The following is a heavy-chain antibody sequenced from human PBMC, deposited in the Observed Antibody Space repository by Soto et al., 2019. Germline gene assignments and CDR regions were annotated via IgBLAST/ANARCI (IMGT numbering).Heavy chain of an antibody. Sequence: QVQLVESGGGVVQPGRSLRLSCAASGLTFSSYGMHWVRQAPGKGLEWVAAIWYDGSNKYYVDSVKGRFTISRDNSKNTLYLQMNSLRAEDTAIYYCVREGSSYYFDCWGQGTLVTVSS. J-gene: IGHJ4*02. V-gene: IGHV3-33*01. D-gene: IGHD3-22*01. CDR1: GLTFSSYG. CDR2: IWYDGSNK. CDR3: VREGSSYYFDC.